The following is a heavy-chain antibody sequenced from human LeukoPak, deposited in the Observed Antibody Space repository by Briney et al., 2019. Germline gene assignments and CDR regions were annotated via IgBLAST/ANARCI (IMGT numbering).Heavy chain of an antibody. D-gene: IGHD1-7*01. V-gene: IGHV3-30*03. CDR3: ARESRNNWNSDAFDI. J-gene: IGHJ3*02. CDR2: ISYDGSNK. CDR1: GFSFSSYG. Sequence: GGSLRLSCAISGFSFSSYGMHWVRQAPGKGLEWVAVISYDGSNKCHADSVKGRFTISRDNSKSSLFLQMNSLRAEDTAVYYCARESRNNWNSDAFDIWGQGTKVTVSS.